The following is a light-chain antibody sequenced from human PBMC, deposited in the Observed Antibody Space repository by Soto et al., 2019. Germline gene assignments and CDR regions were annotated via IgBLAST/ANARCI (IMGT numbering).Light chain of an antibody. V-gene: IGKV3-15*01. CDR2: GAS. CDR1: QSVSSN. J-gene: IGKJ1*01. CDR3: QHYKNRPQT. Sequence: EIVMTQPPATLSVSPGERATLSCMASQSVSSNLAGYQQKPGQAPSLLIYGASTRATGIPARFSGSGTGTEFTLAIRSLQSEDFAVYSCQHYKNRPQTFGQGTQVEIK.